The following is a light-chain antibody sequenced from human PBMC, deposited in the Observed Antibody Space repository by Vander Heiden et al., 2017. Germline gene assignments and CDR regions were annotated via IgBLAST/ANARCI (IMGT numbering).Light chain of an antibody. J-gene: IGLJ1*01. CDR1: SSDVGGDKY. CDR3: SSYTSSSTLV. V-gene: IGLV2-14*01. Sequence: QSALTQPASVSSSPGKSITISCTGTSSDVGGDKYDSWYQQHPGKAPKLMIYEVSNRPSGVANRFSGSKSGNTASLTISGRQAEDEDDYYCSSYTSSSTLVFGTGTKVTVL. CDR2: EVS.